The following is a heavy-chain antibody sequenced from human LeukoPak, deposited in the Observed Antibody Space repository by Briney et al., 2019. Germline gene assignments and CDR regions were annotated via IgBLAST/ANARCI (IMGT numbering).Heavy chain of an antibody. CDR1: GFTFSSYS. CDR3: AKAAATALSELDFDY. V-gene: IGHV3-23*01. CDR2: ISGSGGST. J-gene: IGHJ4*02. Sequence: GGSLGLSCAASGFTFSSYSMNWVRQAPGKGLEWVSAISGSGGSTYYADSVKGRFTISRDNSKNTLYLQMNSLRAEDTAVYYCAKAAATALSELDFDYWGQGTLVTVSS. D-gene: IGHD6-25*01.